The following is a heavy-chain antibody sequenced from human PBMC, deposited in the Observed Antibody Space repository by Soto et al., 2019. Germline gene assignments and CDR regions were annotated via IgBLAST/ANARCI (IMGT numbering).Heavy chain of an antibody. D-gene: IGHD1-1*01. Sequence: ASVKVSCKASGYTFTSYDIYWVRQATGQGLEWMGWMNSNTGNSAYAQKFQGRVTVTSDTSINTVHMELSSLRSEDTAVYYCARRAETNGWNGFGADKYYFDFWGQGTLVTVSS. CDR2: MNSNTGNS. CDR1: GYTFTSYD. J-gene: IGHJ4*02. CDR3: ARRAETNGWNGFGADKYYFDF. V-gene: IGHV1-8*01.